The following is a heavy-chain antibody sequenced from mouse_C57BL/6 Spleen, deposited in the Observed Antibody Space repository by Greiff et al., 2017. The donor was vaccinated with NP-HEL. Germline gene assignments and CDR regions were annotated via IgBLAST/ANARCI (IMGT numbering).Heavy chain of an antibody. J-gene: IGHJ4*01. CDR2: IDPSDSYT. Sequence: VQLQQPGAELVMPGASVKLSCKASGYTFTSYWMHWVKQRPGQGLEWIGEIDPSDSYTNYNQKFKGKSTLTVDKSSSTAYMQLSSLTSEDSAVYYCARRSYSRAMDYWGQGTSVTVSS. CDR1: GYTFTSYW. CDR3: ARRSYSRAMDY. V-gene: IGHV1-69*01. D-gene: IGHD2-5*01.